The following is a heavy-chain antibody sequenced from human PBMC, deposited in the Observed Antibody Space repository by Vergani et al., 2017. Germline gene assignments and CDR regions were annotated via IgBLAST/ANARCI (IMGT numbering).Heavy chain of an antibody. CDR2: ISSNGGST. Sequence: EVQLVESGGGLVQPGGSLRLSCAASGFTFSSYAMHWVRQAPGKGLEYVSAISSNGGSTYYANSVKGRFTISRDNSKNTLYLQMGSLRAEDMAVYYCARDYIAAAGTLPYYYYYYMGVWGKGTTVTVSS. J-gene: IGHJ6*03. CDR3: ARDYIAAAGTLPYYYYYYMGV. V-gene: IGHV3-64*01. CDR1: GFTFSSYA. D-gene: IGHD6-13*01.